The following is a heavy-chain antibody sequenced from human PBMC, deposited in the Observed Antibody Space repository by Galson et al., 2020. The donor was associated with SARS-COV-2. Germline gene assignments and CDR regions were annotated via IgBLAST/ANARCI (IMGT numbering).Heavy chain of an antibody. D-gene: IGHD3-10*01. CDR2: LEVRSGNT. CDR1: GFTFTSSA. J-gene: IGHJ6*02. CDR3: AACSQWGGSGSYLFYYYYGMDV. Sequence: GASVKVSCKPSGFTFTSSAVQWVRQDRGQRLEWIGWLEVRSGNTNYAHKFQERVTITTDMSTSTAYMELSSLRSEDTAVYYCAACSQWGGSGSYLFYYYYGMDVWGQGTTVTVSS. V-gene: IGHV1-58*01.